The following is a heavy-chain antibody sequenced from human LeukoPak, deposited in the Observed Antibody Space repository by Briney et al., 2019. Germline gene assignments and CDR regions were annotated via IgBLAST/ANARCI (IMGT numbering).Heavy chain of an antibody. Sequence: GGSLRLSCAASGFTVSSNYMSWVRQAPGKGLEWVSVIYSGGSTYYADSVEGRFTISRDNSKNTLYLQMNSLRAEDTAVYYCASLDGGNSETAGYWGQGTLVTVSS. CDR2: IYSGGST. V-gene: IGHV3-53*01. D-gene: IGHD4-23*01. CDR1: GFTVSSNY. J-gene: IGHJ4*02. CDR3: ASLDGGNSETAGY.